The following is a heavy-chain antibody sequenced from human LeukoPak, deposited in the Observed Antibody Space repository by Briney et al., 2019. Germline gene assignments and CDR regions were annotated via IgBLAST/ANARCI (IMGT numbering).Heavy chain of an antibody. CDR2: IYYSGST. CDR1: GGSISSYY. Sequence: SETLSLTCTVSGGSISSYYWSWIRQPPGKGLEWIGYIYYSGSTNYNPSLKSRVTISVDTSKNQFSLKLSSVTAADTAVYYCARHRVRNISSSWRPRTYYFDYWGQGTLVTVSS. J-gene: IGHJ4*02. D-gene: IGHD6-13*01. CDR3: ARHRVRNISSSWRPRTYYFDY. V-gene: IGHV4-59*08.